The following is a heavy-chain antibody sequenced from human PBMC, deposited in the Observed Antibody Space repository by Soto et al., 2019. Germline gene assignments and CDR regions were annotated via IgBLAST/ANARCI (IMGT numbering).Heavy chain of an antibody. CDR1: GFTFSSYG. Sequence: PGGSLRLSCAASGFTFSSYGMHWVRQAPGKGLEWVAVISYDGSNKYYADSVKGRLTISRDNSKNSLYLQMDSLRAEDTAVYYCARDRGIAAAGTYFDYWGQGTLVTVSS. CDR2: ISYDGSNK. J-gene: IGHJ4*02. V-gene: IGHV3-30*03. D-gene: IGHD6-13*01. CDR3: ARDRGIAAAGTYFDY.